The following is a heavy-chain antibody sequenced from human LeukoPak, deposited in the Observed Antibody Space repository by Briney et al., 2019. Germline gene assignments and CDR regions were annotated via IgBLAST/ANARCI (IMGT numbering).Heavy chain of an antibody. CDR1: GYSISSGYY. CDR3: ARGDGSYGPPASFDY. Sequence: ASETLSLTCTVSGYSISSGYYWGWIRQPPGKGLEWIGSIYYSGSTYYNPSLKSRVTISVDTSKNQFSLKLSSVTAADTAVYYCARGDGSYGPPASFDYWGQGTLVTVSS. V-gene: IGHV4-38-2*02. J-gene: IGHJ4*02. CDR2: IYYSGST. D-gene: IGHD1-26*01.